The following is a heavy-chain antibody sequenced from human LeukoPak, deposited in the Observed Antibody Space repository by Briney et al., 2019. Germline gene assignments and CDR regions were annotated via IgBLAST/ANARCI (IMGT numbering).Heavy chain of an antibody. CDR3: ARPSAQTRGYSYGPFDY. Sequence: SETLSLTCTVSGGSISSSSYYWGWIRQPPGKGLEWIGSIYYSGSTYYNPSLKSRVTISVDTSKNQFSLKLSSVTAADTAVYYCARPSAQTRGYSYGPFDYWGQGTLVTVSS. D-gene: IGHD5-18*01. CDR1: GGSISSSSYY. J-gene: IGHJ4*02. V-gene: IGHV4-39*01. CDR2: IYYSGST.